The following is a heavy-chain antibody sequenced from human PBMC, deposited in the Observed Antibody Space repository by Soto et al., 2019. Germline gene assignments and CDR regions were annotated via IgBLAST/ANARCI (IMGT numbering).Heavy chain of an antibody. V-gene: IGHV1-18*04. J-gene: IGHJ6*02. Sequence: QVQLVQSGAEVKKPGASVKVSCKASGYTFTSYGISWVRQAPGQGLEWMGWISAYNGNTNYAQKLQGRVTMTTDTSTSTAYMELRSLRSDDTAVYYCSTTVTTALYYYYYGMDVWGQGTTVTVSS. CDR1: GYTFTSYG. CDR3: STTVTTALYYYYYGMDV. CDR2: ISAYNGNT. D-gene: IGHD4-17*01.